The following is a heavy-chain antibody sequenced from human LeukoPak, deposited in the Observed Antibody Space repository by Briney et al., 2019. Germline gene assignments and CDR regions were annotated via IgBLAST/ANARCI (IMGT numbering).Heavy chain of an antibody. V-gene: IGHV4-4*07. CDR2: IHSSGST. D-gene: IGHD3-10*01. J-gene: IGHJ6*03. CDR1: GGSISSYY. CDR3: ARDINMVGDYMDV. Sequence: KSSETLSLTCTVSGGSISSYYWSWIRQPAGKGLEWIGHIHSSGSTNYNPSLKSRVTMSVDTSKNQFSLNLRSVTAADTAVYYCARDINMVGDYMDVWGKGTTVTISS.